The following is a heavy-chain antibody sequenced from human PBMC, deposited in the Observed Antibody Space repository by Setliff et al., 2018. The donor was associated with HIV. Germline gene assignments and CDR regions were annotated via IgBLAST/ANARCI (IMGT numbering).Heavy chain of an antibody. CDR1: GGSFSGYY. J-gene: IGHJ4*02. D-gene: IGHD3-16*02. V-gene: IGHV4-34*09. CDR3: ASGWVRQSRRFGGVIVLPPFDY. Sequence: KASETLSLTCAVYGGSFSGYYWNWIRQRPGKALEWIGYIHHSGSSSHNPSLKSRLTTSINASKSQFSLRLSSVTAADTAVYYCASGWVRQSRRFGGVIVLPPFDYWGQGTLVTVSS. CDR2: IHHSGSS.